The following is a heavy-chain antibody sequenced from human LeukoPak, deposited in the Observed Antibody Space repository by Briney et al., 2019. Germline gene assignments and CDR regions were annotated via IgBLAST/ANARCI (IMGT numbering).Heavy chain of an antibody. D-gene: IGHD3-3*01. J-gene: IGHJ6*02. CDR3: ATYKYYDFWSGYRGKNYYYGMDV. Sequence: SETLSLTCTVSGGSISSSSYYWGWIRQPPGQGLEWIGSIYYSGSTYYNPSLKSRVTISVDTSKNQFSLKLSSVTAADTAVYYCATYKYYDFWSGYRGKNYYYGMDVWGQGTTVTVSS. V-gene: IGHV4-39*01. CDR2: IYYSGST. CDR1: GGSISSSSYY.